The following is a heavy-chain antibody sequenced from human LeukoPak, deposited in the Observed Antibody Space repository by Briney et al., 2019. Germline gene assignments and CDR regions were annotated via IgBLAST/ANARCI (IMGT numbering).Heavy chain of an antibody. CDR3: ARVGYNSGWYRN. Sequence: ASVKVSCKASGGTFSSYAISWVRQAPGQGLEWMGGIIPIFGTANYAQKFQGRVTITADESTSTAYMELSSLRSEDTAVYYCARVGYNSGWYRNWGQGTLVTVSS. V-gene: IGHV1-69*13. CDR2: IIPIFGTA. CDR1: GGTFSSYA. J-gene: IGHJ4*02. D-gene: IGHD6-19*01.